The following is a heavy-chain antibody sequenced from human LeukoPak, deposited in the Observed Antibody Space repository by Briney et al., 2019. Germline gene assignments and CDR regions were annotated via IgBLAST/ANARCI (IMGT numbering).Heavy chain of an antibody. V-gene: IGHV4-34*01. CDR2: INHSGST. D-gene: IGHD3-9*01. CDR1: GLSFSGYY. CDR3: ARGETYYDILTGSPRWFDP. Sequence: SETLSLTCAVYGLSFSGYYWSWIRQPPGKGLEWVGEINHSGSTNYNPSLKSRVTISVDTSKNQFSLTLSSVTAADTAVYYCARGETYYDILTGSPRWFDPWGQGTLVTVSS. J-gene: IGHJ5*02.